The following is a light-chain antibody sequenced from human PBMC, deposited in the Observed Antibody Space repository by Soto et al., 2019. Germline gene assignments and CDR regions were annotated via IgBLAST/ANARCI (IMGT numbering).Light chain of an antibody. CDR2: GAS. V-gene: IGKV3-15*01. CDR3: QQYKKWPWT. J-gene: IGKJ1*01. CDR1: QSVSSY. Sequence: SVLTQARRTLSLSPGERATLSCRASQSVSSYLAWYQQKPGQAPRLLIYGASTRATGIPARFSGSGSGTEFTLTITSLQSEDFAVYYCQQYKKWPWTFGQGTKVDIK.